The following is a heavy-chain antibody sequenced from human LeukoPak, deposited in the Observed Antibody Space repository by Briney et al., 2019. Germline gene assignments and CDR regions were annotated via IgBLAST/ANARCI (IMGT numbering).Heavy chain of an antibody. CDR1: GLTVITND. CDR3: ARGVEPLAANTLAY. V-gene: IGHV3-53*01. CDR2: LYSDGNT. Sequence: GGPLRPSCPPSGLTVITNDLIWVGKAQGRGLNWASVLYSDGNTKYADSVQGRFTISRDNSKNTLYLEMNSLSPDDTAVYYCARGVEPLAANTLAYWGQGTLVTVSS. J-gene: IGHJ4*02. D-gene: IGHD3-16*01.